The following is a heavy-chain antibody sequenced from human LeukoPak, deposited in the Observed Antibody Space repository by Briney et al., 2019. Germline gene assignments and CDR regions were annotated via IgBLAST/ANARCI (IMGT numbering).Heavy chain of an antibody. V-gene: IGHV4-59*01. Sequence: SETLSLTCTVPGRSISNYYWSWIRRPPGKGLGWMGYIYYSGSTNYNPSLKSRVTISVDTSKNQFSLKLSSVTAADTAVYYCASLTYCYDSSGRSEYFQHWGQGTLVTVSS. CDR3: ASLTYCYDSSGRSEYFQH. J-gene: IGHJ1*01. D-gene: IGHD3-22*01. CDR2: IYYSGST. CDR1: GRSISNYY.